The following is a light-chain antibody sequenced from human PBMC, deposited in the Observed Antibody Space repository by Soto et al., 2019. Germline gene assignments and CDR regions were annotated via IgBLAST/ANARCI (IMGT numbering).Light chain of an antibody. CDR1: QSIRDS. Sequence: DIQMTQSPSSLSASVGDRVTITCRASQSIRDSLNWYQHKPGTAPRLLIYAASSLQSGVPSRFSGGGSGTDFTLTTSSLQPEDFVTYFCQQSFRFPATFGGGTKVEIK. CDR2: AAS. CDR3: QQSFRFPAT. V-gene: IGKV1-39*01. J-gene: IGKJ4*01.